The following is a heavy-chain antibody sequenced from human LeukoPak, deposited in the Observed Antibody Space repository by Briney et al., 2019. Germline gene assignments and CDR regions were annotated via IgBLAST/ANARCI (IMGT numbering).Heavy chain of an antibody. CDR3: ARVSGPGMGEYYHL. D-gene: IGHD3-10*01. Sequence: GGSLRLSCAASGFTFSGAWMHWVRQAPGKGLVWVSRINNDGSTTRHADSVKGRFTISRDNARNTLYLQMNSLRVEDTAVYYCARVSGPGMGEYYHLWGQGTLVTVSS. CDR1: GFTFSGAW. V-gene: IGHV3-74*01. CDR2: INNDGSTT. J-gene: IGHJ1*01.